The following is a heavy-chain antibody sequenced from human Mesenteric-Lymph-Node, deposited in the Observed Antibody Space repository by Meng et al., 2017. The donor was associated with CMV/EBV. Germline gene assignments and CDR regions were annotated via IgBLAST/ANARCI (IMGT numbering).Heavy chain of an antibody. D-gene: IGHD3-22*01. V-gene: IGHV3-7*04. CDR1: GFTFSDYW. Sequence: GESLKISCAVSGFTFSDYWMNWVRQAPGKGLEWVANINQDGSEKNYVDSLKGRFTISRDNAKNSLYLQMNSLRAEDTAVYYCARGLTYYYDSSGYYIWGQGTLVTVSS. J-gene: IGHJ4*02. CDR2: INQDGSEK. CDR3: ARGLTYYYDSSGYYI.